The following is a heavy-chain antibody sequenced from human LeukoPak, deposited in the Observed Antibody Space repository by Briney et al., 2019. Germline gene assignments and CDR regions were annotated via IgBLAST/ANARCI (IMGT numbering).Heavy chain of an antibody. D-gene: IGHD5-18*01. V-gene: IGHV3-30*18. CDR1: GFTFSSYG. J-gene: IGHJ4*02. CDR2: ISYDGSNK. CDR3: AKDLHRGYSYGSL. Sequence: AGGSLRLSCAASGFTFSSYGMHWVRQAPGKGLEWVAVISYDGSNKYYADSVKGRFTISRDNSKNTLYLQMNSLRAEDTAVYYCAKDLHRGYSYGSLWGQGTLVTVSS.